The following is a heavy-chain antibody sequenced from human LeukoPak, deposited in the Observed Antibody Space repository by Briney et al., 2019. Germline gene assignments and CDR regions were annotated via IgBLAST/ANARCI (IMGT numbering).Heavy chain of an antibody. CDR2: ISYDGSNK. CDR3: ARDLGRTAAAGTLDNY. Sequence: PGGSLRLSCEASGFTFSSYAMHWVRQAPGKGLEWVAVISYDGSNKYYADSVKGRFTISRDNSKNTLYLQMNSLRAEDTAVYYCARDLGRTAAAGTLDNYWGQGTLVTVSS. CDR1: GFTFSSYA. J-gene: IGHJ4*02. D-gene: IGHD6-13*01. V-gene: IGHV3-30-3*01.